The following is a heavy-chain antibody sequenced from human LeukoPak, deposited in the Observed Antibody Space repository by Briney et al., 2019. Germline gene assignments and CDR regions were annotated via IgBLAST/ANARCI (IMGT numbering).Heavy chain of an antibody. CDR1: GYSISSGYY. CDR3: ASSYYDILTGSEAFDI. V-gene: IGHV4-38-2*01. J-gene: IGHJ3*02. Sequence: PSETLSLTCAVSGYSISSGYYWAWIRQPPGQGLEWIGSIYHSGSSYYNPSLKSRVTISVDTSKNQFSLKLSSVTAADTAVYYCASSYYDILTGSEAFDIWGQGTMVTVSS. CDR2: IYHSGSS. D-gene: IGHD3-9*01.